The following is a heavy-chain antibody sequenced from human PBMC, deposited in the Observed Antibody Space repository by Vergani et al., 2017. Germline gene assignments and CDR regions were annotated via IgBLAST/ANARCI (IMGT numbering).Heavy chain of an antibody. D-gene: IGHD6-13*01. V-gene: IGHV3-48*04. CDR3: AGSLVSSSWFFGIDY. CDR2: ISSSSSYT. J-gene: IGHJ4*02. CDR1: GFTFSSYS. Sequence: EVQLVESGGGLVQPGGSLRLSCAASGFTFSSYSMNWVRQAPGKGLEWVSYISSSSSYTNYADSVKGRFTISRDNAKNSRYLQMNSLRAEDTAVYYWAGSLVSSSWFFGIDYWGQGTLVTVSS.